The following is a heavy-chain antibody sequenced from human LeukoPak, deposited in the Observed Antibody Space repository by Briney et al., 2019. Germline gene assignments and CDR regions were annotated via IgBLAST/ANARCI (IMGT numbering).Heavy chain of an antibody. V-gene: IGHV3-7*03. J-gene: IGHJ4*02. CDR1: GFTFSAYW. CDR3: AKDITAMGDY. CDR2: IKQDGSEK. Sequence: GGSLRLSCAASGFTFSAYWMTWVRQAPGKGLEWVANIKQDGSEKYYLDSLKGRFTISRDNSKNTLYLQTNSLRAEDTAVYYCAKDITAMGDYWGQGTLVTVSS. D-gene: IGHD5-18*01.